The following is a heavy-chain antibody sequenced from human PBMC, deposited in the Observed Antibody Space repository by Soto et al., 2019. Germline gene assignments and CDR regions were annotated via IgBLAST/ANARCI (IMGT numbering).Heavy chain of an antibody. CDR3: AKVLGCNSYYYYGMDV. D-gene: IGHD4-4*01. CDR1: AFTFSSYA. J-gene: IGHJ6*02. CDR2: ISGSGGST. V-gene: IGHV3-23*01. Sequence: VQLLASGGGLVQPGGSLRLSCAASAFTFSSYAMSWVRQAPGKGLEWVSAISGSGGSTYYADSVKGRCTISRDNSKNTLYLQMNSLRAEDTAVYYCAKVLGCNSYYYYGMDVWGQGTTVTVSS.